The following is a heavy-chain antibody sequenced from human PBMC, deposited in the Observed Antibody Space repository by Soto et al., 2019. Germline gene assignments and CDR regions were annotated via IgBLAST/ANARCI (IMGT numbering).Heavy chain of an antibody. CDR1: GFTFNSYA. Sequence: QVQLVESGGGVVQPGRSLRLSCAASGFTFNSYAMHWVRQAPGKGLEWVAVISYDGSNQYYGDSVMGRFTISRDNSRNTLYLEMNSLRPEDTAVYHCAKAAITMRLEGGWFDPWGQGTLVTVSS. CDR3: AKAAITMRLEGGWFDP. V-gene: IGHV3-30*18. D-gene: IGHD3-22*01. CDR2: ISYDGSNQ. J-gene: IGHJ5*02.